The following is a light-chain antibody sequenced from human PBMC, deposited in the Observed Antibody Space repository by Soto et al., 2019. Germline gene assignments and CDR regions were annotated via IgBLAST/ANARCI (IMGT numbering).Light chain of an antibody. CDR2: ATS. Sequence: EIGLTQSPGTLSLSPGERATLSCRASQTINSRYLAWYQQNPGQAPRLLIYATSSRATGIPDRFSGSGSGTDFNLTISRLEPEDFAVYYCQQFGSSPGFTFGPGTKVDIK. V-gene: IGKV3-20*01. CDR1: QTINSRY. J-gene: IGKJ3*01. CDR3: QQFGSSPGFT.